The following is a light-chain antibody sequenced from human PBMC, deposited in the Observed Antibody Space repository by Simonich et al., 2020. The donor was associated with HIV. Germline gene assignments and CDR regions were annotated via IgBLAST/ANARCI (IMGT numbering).Light chain of an antibody. V-gene: IGKV1-5*03. CDR2: KAS. Sequence: DIQMTQSPSSVSASVGVTVTINCRASQGISNSLAWYQQKPGKVPKLLIYKASSLESGVPSRFSGSGSGTEFTLTISSLQPDDFATYYCQQYNSYPWTFGQGTKVEIK. J-gene: IGKJ1*01. CDR3: QQYNSYPWT. CDR1: QGISNS.